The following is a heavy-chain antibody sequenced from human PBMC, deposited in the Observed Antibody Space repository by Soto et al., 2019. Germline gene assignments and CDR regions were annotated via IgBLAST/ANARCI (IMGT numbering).Heavy chain of an antibody. CDR3: ARDYYDSSGYYYVNYFDY. Sequence: GGSLRLSCAASGFTFSSYSMNWVRQAPGKGLEWVSSISSSSSYIYYADSVKSRFTISRDNAKNSLYLQMNSLRAEDTAVYYCARDYYDSSGYYYVNYFDYWGQGTLVTVSS. J-gene: IGHJ4*02. CDR2: ISSSSSYI. D-gene: IGHD3-22*01. CDR1: GFTFSSYS. V-gene: IGHV3-21*01.